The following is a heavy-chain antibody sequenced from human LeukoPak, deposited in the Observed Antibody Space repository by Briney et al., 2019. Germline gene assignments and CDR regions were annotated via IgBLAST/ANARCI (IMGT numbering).Heavy chain of an antibody. CDR1: GFTFSSYS. CDR3: ARDDCSSISCYHNWFDP. J-gene: IGHJ5*02. CDR2: IKQDGSEK. V-gene: IGHV3-7*01. D-gene: IGHD2-2*01. Sequence: GGSLRLSCAASGFTFSSYSMNWVRQAPGKGLEWVANIKQDGSEKYYVDSVKGRFTISRDNAKNSLYLQMNSLRAEDTAVYYCARDDCSSISCYHNWFDPWGQGTLVTVSS.